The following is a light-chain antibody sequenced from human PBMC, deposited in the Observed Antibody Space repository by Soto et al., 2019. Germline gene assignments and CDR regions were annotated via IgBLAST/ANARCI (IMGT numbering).Light chain of an antibody. V-gene: IGLV1-47*01. J-gene: IGLJ2*01. CDR2: RNN. CDR3: AAWDDSLSGVV. Sequence: QSVLTQPPSASGTPGQRVTISCSGSSSNIGSNYVYWYQQLPGTAPKLLIYRNNQRPSGVPDRFSGSKSGTSASLAISGLRSEDEAEYYCAAWDDSLSGVVFGGWTKVTVL. CDR1: SSNIGSNY.